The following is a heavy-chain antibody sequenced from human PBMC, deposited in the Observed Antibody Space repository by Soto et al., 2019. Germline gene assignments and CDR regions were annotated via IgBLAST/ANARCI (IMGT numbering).Heavy chain of an antibody. D-gene: IGHD2-15*01. CDR3: ATPLYCSGGSCGYWYFDL. V-gene: IGHV3-48*02. CDR1: GFTFISYS. Sequence: GGSLRLSCAASGFTFISYSMNWVRQAPGKGLEWVSYISSSSSTIYYADSVKGRFTISRDNAKNSLYLQMDSLRDEDTAVYYCATPLYCSGGSCGYWYFDLWGRGTLVTVSS. J-gene: IGHJ2*01. CDR2: ISSSSSTI.